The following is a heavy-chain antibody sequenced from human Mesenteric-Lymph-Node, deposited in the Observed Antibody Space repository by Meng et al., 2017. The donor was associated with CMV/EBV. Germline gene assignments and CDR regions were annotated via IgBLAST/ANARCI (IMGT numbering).Heavy chain of an antibody. CDR1: DGSISGSHW. J-gene: IGHJ5*02. D-gene: IGHD3-10*01. CDR3: ARENYYGSGSYLA. V-gene: IGHV4-4*02. CDR2: IFHTGIT. Sequence: TVADGSISGSHWWAWVRQPPGKGLEWIGEIFHTGITNYRPSLESRVTMSVDKSKNQLSLRLNSVTAADTAVYYCARENYYGSGSYLAWGQGTLVTVSS.